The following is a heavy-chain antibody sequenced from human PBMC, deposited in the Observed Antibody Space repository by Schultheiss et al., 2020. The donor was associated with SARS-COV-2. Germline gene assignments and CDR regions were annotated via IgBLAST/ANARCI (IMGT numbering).Heavy chain of an antibody. D-gene: IGHD3-22*01. J-gene: IGHJ5*02. CDR2: IYPGDSDT. Sequence: KISCKASGYTFTSYGISWVRQMPGKGLEWMGSIYPGDSDTRYSPSFQGQVTISADKSISTAYLQWSSLKASDTAMYYCARHPKGYYDSSGYYPLRSNVNWFDPWGQGTLVTVSS. CDR1: GYTFTSYG. V-gene: IGHV5-51*01. CDR3: ARHPKGYYDSSGYYPLRSNVNWFDP.